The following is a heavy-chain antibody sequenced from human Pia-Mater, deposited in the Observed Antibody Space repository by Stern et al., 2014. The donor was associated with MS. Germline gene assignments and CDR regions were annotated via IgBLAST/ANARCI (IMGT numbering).Heavy chain of an antibody. CDR2: IHHSGNT. V-gene: IGHV4-4*02. CDR3: ARVYSAYDWFDF. D-gene: IGHD5-12*01. CDR1: GGSVTYSNW. J-gene: IGHJ4*02. Sequence: QLQLQESGPGLVKPSGTLSLSCAGSGGSVTYSNWWGWIRQPQGVGLAGIGEIHHSGNTQLYPCLKGRLTKAVDQAKEQFYRALNSVTAADTAVYYCARVYSAYDWFDFWGQGSLVTVSS.